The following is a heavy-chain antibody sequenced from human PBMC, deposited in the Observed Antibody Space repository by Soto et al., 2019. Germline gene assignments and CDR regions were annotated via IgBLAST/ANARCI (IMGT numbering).Heavy chain of an antibody. J-gene: IGHJ3*02. D-gene: IGHD3-10*01. CDR3: AKDRGLWFGELSAFDI. V-gene: IGHV3-23*01. CDR2: ISGSGGST. Sequence: EVQLLESGGGLVQPGGSLRLSCAASGFTFSSYAMSWVRQAPGKGLEWVSAISGSGGSTYYADSVKGRFTISRDNSKKTLYLQMNSLRAEDTAVYYCAKDRGLWFGELSAFDIWGQGTMVTVSS. CDR1: GFTFSSYA.